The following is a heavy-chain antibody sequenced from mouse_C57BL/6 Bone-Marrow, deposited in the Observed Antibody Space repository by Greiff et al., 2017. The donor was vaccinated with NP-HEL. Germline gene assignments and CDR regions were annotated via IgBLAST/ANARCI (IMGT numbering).Heavy chain of an antibody. CDR1: GFTFSSYG. CDR2: ISSGGSYT. CDR3: ARQGYDGLDY. V-gene: IGHV5-6*01. J-gene: IGHJ2*01. Sequence: EVKLVESGGDLVKPGGSLKLSCAASGFTFSSYGMSWVRQTPDKRLEWVATISSGGSYTYYPDSVKGRFTISRDNAKNTLYLQMSSLKSEDTAMYYCARQGYDGLDYWGQGTTLTVSS. D-gene: IGHD2-14*01.